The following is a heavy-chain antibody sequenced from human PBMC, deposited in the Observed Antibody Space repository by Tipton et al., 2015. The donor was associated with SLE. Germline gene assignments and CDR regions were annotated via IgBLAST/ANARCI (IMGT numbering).Heavy chain of an antibody. J-gene: IGHJ6*02. CDR3: ASPTGDGYNYGYYYYGMDV. CDR1: GGTFSRNG. Sequence: QSGAEVKKPGSSVKVSCKASGGTFSRNGISWVRQAPGQGLEWMGIINPSGGSTSYAQKFQGRVTMTRDTSTSTVYMELSSLRSEDTAVYYCASPTGDGYNYGYYYYGMDVWGQGTTVTVSS. CDR2: INPSGGST. D-gene: IGHD5-24*01. V-gene: IGHV1-46*03.